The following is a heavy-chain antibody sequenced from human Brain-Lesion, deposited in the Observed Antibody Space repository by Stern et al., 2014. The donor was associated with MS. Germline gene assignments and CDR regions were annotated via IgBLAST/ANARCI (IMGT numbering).Heavy chain of an antibody. CDR2: IKQDGSEQ. CDR1: GFTFSNNW. Sequence: EVQLVESGGGLVQPGGSLRLSCTASGFTFSNNWMSWVRQAPGTGLESVANIKQDGSEQYYVDSVKGRFTISRDNAKNSLYLHMNSLRVEDTAVYYCARDGGYHDYVWGSNRPDYYYFYGMDVWGQGTTVTVSS. V-gene: IGHV3-7*01. J-gene: IGHJ6*02. D-gene: IGHD3-16*02. CDR3: ARDGGYHDYVWGSNRPDYYYFYGMDV.